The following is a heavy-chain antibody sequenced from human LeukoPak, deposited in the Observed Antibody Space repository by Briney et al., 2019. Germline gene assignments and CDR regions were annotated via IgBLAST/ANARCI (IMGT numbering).Heavy chain of an antibody. CDR3: AKSGGYGLIDY. Sequence: PSETLSLTCTVSGASVSGSAYYWGWIRQPPGKGLEWIGNIYYSGSTYFNESLESRVTISIDTSKNQFSLKLNSVTAADTAMYYCAKSGGYGLIDYWGQGTLVTVSS. D-gene: IGHD1-26*01. CDR2: IYYSGST. J-gene: IGHJ4*02. V-gene: IGHV4-39*01. CDR1: GASVSGSAYY.